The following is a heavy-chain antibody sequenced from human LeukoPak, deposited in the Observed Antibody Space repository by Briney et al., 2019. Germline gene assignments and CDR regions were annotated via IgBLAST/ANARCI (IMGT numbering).Heavy chain of an antibody. D-gene: IGHD4-17*01. J-gene: IGHJ3*02. CDR1: VVTFSSHA. Sequence: SGGSLRLSCAASVVTFSSHAMAWVRQAPGKGLEWVSAIGGRGGSTYYADSVKGRFTISRDNSKNSLYLQMNSLRAEDTAVYYCARFPDYGDAFDIWGQGTMVTVSS. CDR2: IGGRGGST. V-gene: IGHV3-23*01. CDR3: ARFPDYGDAFDI.